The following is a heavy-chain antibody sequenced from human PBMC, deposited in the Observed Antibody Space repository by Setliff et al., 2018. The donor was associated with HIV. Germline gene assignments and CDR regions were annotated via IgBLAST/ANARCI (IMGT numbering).Heavy chain of an antibody. J-gene: IGHJ4*02. D-gene: IGHD1-1*01. Sequence: GGSLRLSCAASGFTFSSYMSWVRQAPGKGLEWVSTIYSDGSTYHADSVKGRFTLSRDNSKNTLYLQMNSLTPEDTAVYYCAKPRLYNSALENWGQGTLVTVSS. CDR3: AKPRLYNSALEN. V-gene: IGHV3-66*02. CDR1: GFTFSSY. CDR2: IYSDGST.